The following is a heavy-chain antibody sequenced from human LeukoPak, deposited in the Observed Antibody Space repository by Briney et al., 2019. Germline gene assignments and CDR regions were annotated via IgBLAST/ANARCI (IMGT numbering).Heavy chain of an antibody. J-gene: IGHJ6*02. CDR1: GCKFGSSW. Sequence: GGSLRLSCVGSGCKFGSSWMIWIRQAPGKGLEWVANIKEDGSEKFYVDSVKGRFTVSRDNAENSLYLQINSLRPEDTAVYYCTRYLMGVWGQGTTVTVSS. CDR3: TRYLMGV. V-gene: IGHV3-7*01. CDR2: IKEDGSEK.